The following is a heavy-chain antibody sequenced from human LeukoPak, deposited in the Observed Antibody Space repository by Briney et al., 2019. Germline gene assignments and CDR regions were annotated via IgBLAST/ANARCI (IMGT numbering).Heavy chain of an antibody. CDR1: GYTFSSYD. J-gene: IGHJ4*02. CDR3: ARGTWEPRTYFDY. Sequence: ASVKVSCKASGYTFSSYDFNWVRQATGQGLEWMGWMNPNSGNTGYAQKFQGRVTITRNTSITTTNMELSSLRSEDTAVYYCARGTWEPRTYFDYWGQGTLVIVSS. V-gene: IGHV1-8*03. CDR2: MNPNSGNT. D-gene: IGHD1-26*01.